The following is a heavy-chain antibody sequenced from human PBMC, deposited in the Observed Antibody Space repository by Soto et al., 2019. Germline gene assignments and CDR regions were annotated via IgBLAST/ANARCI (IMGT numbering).Heavy chain of an antibody. CDR1: GFTFSSYA. V-gene: IGHV3-23*01. J-gene: IGHJ4*02. CDR3: AGVVPDIYCSSTSCSYYFDY. D-gene: IGHD2-2*01. CDR2: ISGSGGST. Sequence: PGGSLRLSCAASGFTFSSYAMSWVRQAPGKGLEWVSAISGSGGSTYYADSVKGRFTISRDNAKNTLYLQMNSLRAEDTAVYYCAGVVPDIYCSSTSCSYYFDYWGQGTLVTVSS.